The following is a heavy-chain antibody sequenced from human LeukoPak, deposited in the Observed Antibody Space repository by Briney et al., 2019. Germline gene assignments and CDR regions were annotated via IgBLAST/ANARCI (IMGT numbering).Heavy chain of an antibody. CDR2: ISDSGGST. V-gene: IGHV3-23*01. CDR3: ARDFEGVHRTTNSYTYYYYMDV. J-gene: IGHJ6*03. D-gene: IGHD2/OR15-2a*01. Sequence: GGSLRLSCAASGFTFSNYAMTWVRQAPGKGLEWVSGISDSGGSTYYADSVKGRFTISRDNSKNTVYLQMNSLRAEDTAVYYCARDFEGVHRTTNSYTYYYYMDVWGKGTTVIVSS. CDR1: GFTFSNYA.